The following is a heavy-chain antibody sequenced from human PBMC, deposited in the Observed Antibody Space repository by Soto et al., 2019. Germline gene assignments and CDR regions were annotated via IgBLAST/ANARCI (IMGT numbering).Heavy chain of an antibody. CDR1: GFTFSSYG. J-gene: IGHJ6*02. V-gene: IGHV3-30*18. CDR3: AKDTRYCGGDCYAYYYYYGMDV. D-gene: IGHD2-21*02. Sequence: QVQLVESGGGVVQPGRSLRLSCAASGFTFSSYGMHWVRQAPGKGLEWVAVISYDGSNKYYADSVKGRFTISRDNSKNTLYLQMNSLRAEDTAVYYWAKDTRYCGGDCYAYYYYYGMDVWGQGTTVTVSS. CDR2: ISYDGSNK.